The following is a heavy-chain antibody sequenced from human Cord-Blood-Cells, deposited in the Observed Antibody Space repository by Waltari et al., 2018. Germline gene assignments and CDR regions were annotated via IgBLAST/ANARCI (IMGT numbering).Heavy chain of an antibody. CDR2: IIPIFGTA. J-gene: IGHJ2*01. CDR3: ARIAARPYWYFDL. Sequence: APGQGLEWMGGIIPIFGTANYAQKFQGRVTITADESTSTAYMELSSLRSEDTAVYYCARIAARPYWYFDLWGRGTLVTVSS. V-gene: IGHV1-69*01. D-gene: IGHD6-6*01.